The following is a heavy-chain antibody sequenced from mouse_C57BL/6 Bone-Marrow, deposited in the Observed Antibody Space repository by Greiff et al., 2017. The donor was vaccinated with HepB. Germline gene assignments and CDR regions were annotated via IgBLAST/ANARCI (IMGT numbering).Heavy chain of an antibody. D-gene: IGHD2-5*01. V-gene: IGHV1-53*01. CDR1: GYTFTSYW. J-gene: IGHJ4*01. CDR3: ARQPYSNYGAMDY. Sequence: QVQLQQPGAELVKPGASVKLSCKASGYTFTSYWMHWVKQRPGQGLEWIGNINPSNGGTNYNEKFKSKATLTVDKSSSTAYMQLSSLTSEDSAVYYCARQPYSNYGAMDYWGQGTSVTVSS. CDR2: INPSNGGT.